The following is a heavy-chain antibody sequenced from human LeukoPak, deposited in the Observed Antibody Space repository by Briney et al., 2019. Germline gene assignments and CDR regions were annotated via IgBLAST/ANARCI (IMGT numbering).Heavy chain of an antibody. J-gene: IGHJ4*02. V-gene: IGHV3-33*08. Sequence: GRSLRLSCEASGFTFHIYDMHWVRQAPGKGLEWVAVIWYDGSNKYYADSVKGRFTISRDNSKNTLYLQMNSLRAEDTAVYYCARDDSGFDYWGQGTLVTVSS. CDR2: IWYDGSNK. D-gene: IGHD1-26*01. CDR1: GFTFHIYD. CDR3: ARDDSGFDY.